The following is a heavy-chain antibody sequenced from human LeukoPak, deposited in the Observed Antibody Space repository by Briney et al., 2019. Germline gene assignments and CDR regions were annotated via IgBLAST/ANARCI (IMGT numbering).Heavy chain of an antibody. V-gene: IGHV3-30*02. CDR3: AKSVEGDIVVVPAATAEYFRH. J-gene: IGHJ1*01. Sequence: PGGSLRLSCAASGFTFSSYGMHWVRQAPGKGLEWVAFIRYDGSNKYYADSVKGRFTISRDNSKNTLHLQMNSLRAEDTAVYYCAKSVEGDIVVVPAATAEYFRHWGQGTLVTVSS. CDR1: GFTFSSYG. CDR2: IRYDGSNK. D-gene: IGHD2-2*01.